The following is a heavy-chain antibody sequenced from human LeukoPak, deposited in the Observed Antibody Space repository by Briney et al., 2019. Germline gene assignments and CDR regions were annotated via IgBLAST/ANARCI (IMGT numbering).Heavy chain of an antibody. CDR3: ARGRFQGSSWYYFDY. CDR2: IYYSGST. V-gene: IGHV4-61*08. CDR1: GGSINSGDYY. Sequence: SETLSLTCTVSGGSINSGDYYWSWIRQPPGKGLEWIGYIYYSGSTNYNPSLKSRVTISVDTSKNQFSLKLSSVTAADTAVYYCARGRFQGSSWYYFDYWGQGTLVTVSS. D-gene: IGHD6-13*01. J-gene: IGHJ4*02.